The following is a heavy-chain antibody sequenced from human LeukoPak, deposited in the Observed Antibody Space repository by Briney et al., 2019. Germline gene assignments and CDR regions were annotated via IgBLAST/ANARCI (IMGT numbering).Heavy chain of an antibody. CDR1: GYTFTGYY. Sequence: GASVKVSCKASGYTFTGYYMHWVRQAPGQGLEWMGWINPNSGGTNYAQKFQGRVTMTRDTSISTAYMELSRLRSDDTAVYYCTRSLLSSGYFWYFDLWGRGTRVTVSS. CDR3: TRSLLSSGYFWYFDL. CDR2: INPNSGGT. V-gene: IGHV1-2*02. J-gene: IGHJ2*01. D-gene: IGHD3-22*01.